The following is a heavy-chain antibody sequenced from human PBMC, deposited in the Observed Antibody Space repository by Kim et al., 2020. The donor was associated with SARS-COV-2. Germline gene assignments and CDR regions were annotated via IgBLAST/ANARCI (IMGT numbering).Heavy chain of an antibody. CDR3: ARDLRWELPPTDY. V-gene: IGHV3-48*02. Sequence: ADAVKGRFTISRDNAKNSLYLQMNSLRDEDTAVYYCARDLRWELPPTDYWGQGTLVTVSS. D-gene: IGHD1-26*01. J-gene: IGHJ4*02.